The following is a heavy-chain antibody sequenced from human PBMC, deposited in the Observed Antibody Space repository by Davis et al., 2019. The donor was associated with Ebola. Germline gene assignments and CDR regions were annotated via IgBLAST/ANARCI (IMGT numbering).Heavy chain of an antibody. V-gene: IGHV3-11*01. CDR3: AGTYYYGSGSYPANWLDP. CDR1: GFTFSDYY. J-gene: IGHJ5*02. D-gene: IGHD3-10*01. Sequence: PGGSLRLSCAASGFTFSDYYMSWIRQAPGKGLEWVSYISSSGSTIYYADSVKGRFTISRDNAKNSLYLQMNSLRAEDTAVYYCAGTYYYGSGSYPANWLDPWGQGTLVTVSS. CDR2: ISSSGSTI.